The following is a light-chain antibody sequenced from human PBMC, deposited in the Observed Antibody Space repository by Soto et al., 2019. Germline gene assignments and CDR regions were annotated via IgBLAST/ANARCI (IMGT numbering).Light chain of an antibody. Sequence: EIVITQSPSTLSVSPGERATLFCRASHSVSSSLAWYQQKPGQAPRLLIHGASTRATGIPDRFSGSGSGTDFTLTISRLEPEDFAVYYCQQYGSLPKTFCQGAKEDI. CDR1: HSVSSS. J-gene: IGKJ1*01. CDR3: QQYGSLPKT. V-gene: IGKV3-20*01. CDR2: GAS.